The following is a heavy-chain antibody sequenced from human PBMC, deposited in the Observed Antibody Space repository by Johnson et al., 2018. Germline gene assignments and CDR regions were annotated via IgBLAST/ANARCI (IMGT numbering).Heavy chain of an antibody. V-gene: IGHV3-7*01. CDR2: IKQDGREK. D-gene: IGHD5-18*01. Sequence: VQLQESGPGLVKXSETLSLXCTVSGGSISSSSYYWGWIRQPPGKGLEWVANIKQDGREKYYAASVKGRLPISRDNSKSTLYLQMNSLRAEDRAVYYCARDANPPRSAGMAPFDIWGQGTMVTVSS. J-gene: IGHJ3*02. CDR1: GGSISSSSYY. CDR3: ARDANPPRSAGMAPFDI.